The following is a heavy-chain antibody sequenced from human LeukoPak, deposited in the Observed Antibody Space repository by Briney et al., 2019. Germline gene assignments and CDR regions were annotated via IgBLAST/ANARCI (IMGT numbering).Heavy chain of an antibody. CDR3: ARDVHQGVERLAGAFDI. CDR2: IKQDGSEK. D-gene: IGHD3-3*01. V-gene: IGHV3-7*01. CDR1: GFTFSSYW. Sequence: PGGSLRLSCAASGFTFSSYWMSWVRQAPGKGLEWVASIKQDGSEKYYVDSVKGRFIMSRDNAKKSLYLQMNSLRAEDTAVYYCARDVHQGVERLAGAFDIWGQGTMVTVSS. J-gene: IGHJ3*02.